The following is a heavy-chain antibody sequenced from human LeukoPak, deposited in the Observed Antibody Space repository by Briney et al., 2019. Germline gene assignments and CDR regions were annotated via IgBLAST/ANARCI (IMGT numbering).Heavy chain of an antibody. CDR2: IWYDATNK. Sequence: GGSLRLSCAASGFIFSNSGMHWVRQAPGKGLEWVAVIWYDATNKYYADSVKGRFTVSRDNSKNTLYLQMNSLRAEDTAVYYCARDFQLLIDYRGQGTLVTVSS. V-gene: IGHV3-33*01. J-gene: IGHJ4*02. CDR1: GFIFSNSG. CDR3: ARDFQLLIDY. D-gene: IGHD2-2*01.